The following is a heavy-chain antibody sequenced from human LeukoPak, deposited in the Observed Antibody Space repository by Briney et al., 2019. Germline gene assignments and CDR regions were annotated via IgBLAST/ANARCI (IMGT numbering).Heavy chain of an antibody. J-gene: IGHJ5*02. CDR2: ISSSGSTI. CDR1: GFTFSSYE. Sequence: GGSLRLSCAASGFTFSSYEMNWVRQAPGKGLEWVSYISSSGSTIYYADSVKGRLTISRDNAKNSLYLQMNSLRAEDTAVYYCARAGLGKGVWFDPWGQGTLVTVSS. V-gene: IGHV3-48*03. CDR3: ARAGLGKGVWFDP. D-gene: IGHD7-27*01.